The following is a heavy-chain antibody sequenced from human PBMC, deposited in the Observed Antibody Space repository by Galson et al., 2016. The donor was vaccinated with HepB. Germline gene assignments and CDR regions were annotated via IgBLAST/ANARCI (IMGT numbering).Heavy chain of an antibody. D-gene: IGHD6-6*01. Sequence: SLRLSCAASGFTFDDYAMHWARQAPGKGLEWVSGISWNRGTTLYADSVKGRFTISRDNAKDSLYLQMNSLRADDTALYYCEKDRSYTTSSELHYWGQGTLVTVSS. CDR2: ISWNRGTT. CDR1: GFTFDDYA. J-gene: IGHJ4*02. CDR3: EKDRSYTTSSELHY. V-gene: IGHV3-9*01.